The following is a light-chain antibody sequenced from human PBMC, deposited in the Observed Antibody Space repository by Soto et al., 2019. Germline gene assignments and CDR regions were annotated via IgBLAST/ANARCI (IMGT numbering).Light chain of an antibody. CDR1: QSISSW. CDR3: QQHGTSPIT. CDR2: DAS. J-gene: IGKJ5*01. V-gene: IGKV1-5*01. Sequence: DIQMTQSPSSLSASVGDRVTITCRASQSISSWLAWYQQKPGKAPKLLIFDASSLESGVPSRFSGSGSGTDFTLTISRLEPEDFAVYYCQQHGTSPITFGQGTRLEIK.